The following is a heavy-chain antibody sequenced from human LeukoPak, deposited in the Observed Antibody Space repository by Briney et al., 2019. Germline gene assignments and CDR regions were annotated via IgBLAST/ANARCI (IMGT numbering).Heavy chain of an antibody. CDR3: AKDPIGWELKGYFDY. CDR1: GFTFDDYG. D-gene: IGHD1-26*01. CDR2: ISGSGGST. J-gene: IGHJ4*02. Sequence: PGGSLRLSCAASGFTFDDYGMSWVRQAPGKGLEWVSAISGSGGSTYYADSVKGRFTISRDNSKNTLYLQMNSLRAEDTAVYYCAKDPIGWELKGYFDYWGQGTLVTVSS. V-gene: IGHV3-23*01.